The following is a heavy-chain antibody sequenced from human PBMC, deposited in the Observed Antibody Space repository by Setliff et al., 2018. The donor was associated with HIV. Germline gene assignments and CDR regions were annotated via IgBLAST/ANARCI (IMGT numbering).Heavy chain of an antibody. Sequence: SETLSLTCTVSGDSVSTRNSFWGWIRQPPGKGLEWIGSFSYNGGRRYTPSLKSRVTISADMSKNQFSLNLNSVNAADTAVYYCVKHVDSDFSGDPDWFDPWGQGIPVTVSS. D-gene: IGHD2-15*01. J-gene: IGHJ5*02. CDR1: GDSVSTRNSF. V-gene: IGHV4-39*01. CDR3: VKHVDSDFSGDPDWFDP. CDR2: FSYNGGR.